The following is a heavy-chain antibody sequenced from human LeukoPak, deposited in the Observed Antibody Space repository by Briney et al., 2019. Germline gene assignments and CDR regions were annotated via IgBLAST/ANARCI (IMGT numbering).Heavy chain of an antibody. CDR1: GFTVSSNY. J-gene: IGHJ4*02. V-gene: IGHV3-23*01. Sequence: GGSLRLSCAASGFTVSSNYMSWVRQAPGKGLEWVSAISGGGGSTYYADSVKGRFTISRDNSKNTLYLQMNSLRAEDTAVYYCAKGLHTYCFDYWGQGTLVTVSS. D-gene: IGHD5-24*01. CDR3: AKGLHTYCFDY. CDR2: ISGGGGST.